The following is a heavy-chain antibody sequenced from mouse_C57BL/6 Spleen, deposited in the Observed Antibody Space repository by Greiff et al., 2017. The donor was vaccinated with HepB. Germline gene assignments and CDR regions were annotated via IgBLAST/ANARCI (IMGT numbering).Heavy chain of an antibody. CDR2: IYPRSGNT. V-gene: IGHV1-81*01. D-gene: IGHD1-1*01. CDR1: GYTFTSYG. J-gene: IGHJ1*03. Sequence: VQLQQSGAELARPGASVKLSCKASGYTFTSYGISWVKQRTGQGLEWIGEIYPRSGNTYYNEKFKGKATLTADKSSSTAYMELRSLTSEDSAVYFCASGGGSSPHWYFDVWGTGTTVTVSS. CDR3: ASGGGSSPHWYFDV.